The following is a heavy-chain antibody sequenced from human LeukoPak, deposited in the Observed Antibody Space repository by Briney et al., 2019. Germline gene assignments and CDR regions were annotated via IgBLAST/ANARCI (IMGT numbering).Heavy chain of an antibody. J-gene: IGHJ4*02. CDR2: IRIDGSEK. CDR1: GFTFSSYW. D-gene: IGHD2-2*01. CDR3: ARDEVACSSTNCYFVY. V-gene: IGHV3-7*01. Sequence: GGSLRLSCAASGFTFSSYWMSWVRQAPGKGLEWVANIRIDGSEKYYMDSVRGRFTISRDNAKNSLYLQMHSLRVEDTAVYYCARDEVACSSTNCYFVYWGQGTLVTVSS.